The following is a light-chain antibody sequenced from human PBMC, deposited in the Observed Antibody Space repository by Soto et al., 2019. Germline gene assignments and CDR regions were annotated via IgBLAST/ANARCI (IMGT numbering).Light chain of an antibody. J-gene: IGKJ4*01. V-gene: IGKV3-11*01. CDR3: QQRSHSRGT. CDR2: DAS. Sequence: EIVLTQSPVTLSLSPGERATLSCRASQSISKYLAWYQQKPGQAPRLLIYDASNRASGIPARFSGSGSGTDFTLTISSLEAEDFADYYCQQRSHSRGTFGGGTKVEIK. CDR1: QSISKY.